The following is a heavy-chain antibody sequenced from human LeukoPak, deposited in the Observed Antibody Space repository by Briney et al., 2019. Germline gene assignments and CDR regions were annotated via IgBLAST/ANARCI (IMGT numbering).Heavy chain of an antibody. CDR2: SDPEDVKT. CDR3: ATFQAYANIGHLRHYFDY. D-gene: IGHD3-16*01. J-gene: IGHJ4*02. Sequence: AASLKVFCKISGYSLTELAIHWVRQAPGKGLEWMGGSDPEDVKTSFAEKFQGRVHFTDDPSTDTPFMELRRLRSHDKPLDYSATFQAYANIGHLRHYFDYWGQGTLVTVSS. V-gene: IGHV1-24*01. CDR1: GYSLTELA.